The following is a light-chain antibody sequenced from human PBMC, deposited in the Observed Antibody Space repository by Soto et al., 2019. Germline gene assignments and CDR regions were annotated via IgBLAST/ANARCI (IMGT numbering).Light chain of an antibody. CDR3: QQYNYYPLT. CDR1: QGVSSY. V-gene: IGKV1-9*01. CDR2: DAS. Sequence: IQLTQSPSSLSASVGDRVIITCRASQGVSSYLAWYQQKPGKAPKLLIYDASTLQSGVPSRFSGSGSGTDFTLTISSLQPEEFATYYCQQYNYYPLTFGGGTKVEIK. J-gene: IGKJ4*01.